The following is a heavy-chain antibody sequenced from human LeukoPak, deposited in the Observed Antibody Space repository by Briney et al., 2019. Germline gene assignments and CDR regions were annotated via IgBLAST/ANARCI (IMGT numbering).Heavy chain of an antibody. J-gene: IGHJ4*02. CDR1: GGSFSGYY. D-gene: IGHD3-22*01. Sequence: SETLSLTCAVYGGSFSGYYWSRIRQPPGKGLEWIGEINHSGSTNYNPSLKSRVTISVDTSKNQFSLKLSSVTAADTAVYYCARHYYDSSGYYYFDYWGQGTLVTVSS. CDR2: INHSGST. V-gene: IGHV4-34*01. CDR3: ARHYYDSSGYYYFDY.